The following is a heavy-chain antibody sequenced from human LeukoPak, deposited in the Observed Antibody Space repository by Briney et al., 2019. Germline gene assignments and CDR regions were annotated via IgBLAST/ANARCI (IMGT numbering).Heavy chain of an antibody. Sequence: ASVKVSCKASGYTFTTYSMHWVRQAPGQGLEWMAIINLSGGSTDYTQKFQGRVTMTRDTSTSTVYMELRSLRSDDTAVYYCAHNQGYNKWELSWWGQGTLVTVSS. D-gene: IGHD1-26*01. V-gene: IGHV1-46*01. CDR2: INLSGGST. J-gene: IGHJ4*02. CDR3: AHNQGYNKWELSW. CDR1: GYTFTTYS.